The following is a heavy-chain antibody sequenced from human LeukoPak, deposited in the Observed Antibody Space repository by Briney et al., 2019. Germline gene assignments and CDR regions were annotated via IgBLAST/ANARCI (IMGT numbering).Heavy chain of an antibody. J-gene: IGHJ3*02. D-gene: IGHD6-13*01. Sequence: ASVKVSCKVSGYILTELSMHWVRQAPGKGLEWMGGFDPEDGETIYAQKFQGRVTMTEDTSTDTAYMELSSLRSEDTAVYYCATGGQQQLDGAFDIWGQGTMVTVSS. V-gene: IGHV1-24*01. CDR3: ATGGQQQLDGAFDI. CDR2: FDPEDGET. CDR1: GYILTELS.